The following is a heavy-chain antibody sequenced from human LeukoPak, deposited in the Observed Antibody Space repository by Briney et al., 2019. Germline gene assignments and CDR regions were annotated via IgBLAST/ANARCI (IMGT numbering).Heavy chain of an antibody. V-gene: IGHV3-21*03. CDR1: GFTFSSYS. CDR3: TTVRITMVRGVILCFDY. J-gene: IGHJ4*02. D-gene: IGHD3-10*01. CDR2: ISSSSSYI. Sequence: GGSLRLSCAASGFTFSSYSMNWVRQAPGKGLEWVSSISSSSSYIYYADSVKGRFTISRDNAKNSLYLQMNSLKTEDTAVYYCTTVRITMVRGVILCFDYWGQGTLVTVSS.